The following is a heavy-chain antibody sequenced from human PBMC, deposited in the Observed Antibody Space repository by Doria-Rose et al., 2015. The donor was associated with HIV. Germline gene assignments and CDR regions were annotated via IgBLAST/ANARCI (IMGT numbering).Heavy chain of an antibody. CDR1: GFTFSSHR. V-gene: IGHV3-21*01. D-gene: IGHD3-10*01. J-gene: IGHJ4*02. Sequence: VQLQESGGGLVRPGGSLRLSCATSGFTFSSHRINWVRQAPGKGLEWVSSISSTSAYINSADSVRGRFTISRDNARNSLYLQMDSLRAEDTAIYYCATGVTLDYWGQGTLVTVSS. CDR3: ATGVTLDY. CDR2: ISSTSAYI.